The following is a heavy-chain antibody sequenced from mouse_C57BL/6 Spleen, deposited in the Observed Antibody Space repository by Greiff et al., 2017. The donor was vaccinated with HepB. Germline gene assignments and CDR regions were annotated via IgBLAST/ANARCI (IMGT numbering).Heavy chain of an antibody. CDR1: GYTFTSYW. V-gene: IGHV1-52*01. Sequence: QVQLQQPGAELVRPGSSVKLSCKASGYTFTSYWMHWVKQRPIQGLEWIGNIDPSDSETHYNQKFKDKATLTVDKSSSTAYMQLSSLTSEDSAVYYCARDTSVVATGGFAYWGQGTLVTVSA. CDR2: IDPSDSET. CDR3: ARDTSVVATGGFAY. J-gene: IGHJ3*01. D-gene: IGHD1-1*01.